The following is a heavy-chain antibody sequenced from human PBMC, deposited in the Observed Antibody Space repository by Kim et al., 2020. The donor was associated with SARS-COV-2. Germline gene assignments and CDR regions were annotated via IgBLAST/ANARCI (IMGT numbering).Heavy chain of an antibody. Sequence: SVKVSCKASGGTFSSYAISWVRQAPGQGLEWMGGIIPIFGTANYAQKFQGRVTITADESTSTAYMELGSLRSEDTAVYYCARDRAAAGKKYYFDYWGQGTLVTVSS. CDR1: GGTFSSYA. CDR3: ARDRAAAGKKYYFDY. V-gene: IGHV1-69*13. D-gene: IGHD6-13*01. J-gene: IGHJ4*02. CDR2: IIPIFGTA.